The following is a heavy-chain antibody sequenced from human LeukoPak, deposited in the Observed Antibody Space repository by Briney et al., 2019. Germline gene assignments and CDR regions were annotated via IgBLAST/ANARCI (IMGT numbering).Heavy chain of an antibody. V-gene: IGHV3-74*01. D-gene: IGHD2-15*01. CDR1: GLTFRTTW. CDR2: MNGEGTTI. J-gene: IGHJ4*02. Sequence: GGSLRLSCATSGLTFRTTWMHWVRQAPGKGLMWVSRMNGEGTTIDYADSVKGRFTVSRDYAKNTLFLQMNNLRTEGTALYFCATARIFRFEYWGQGSLVIVSA. CDR3: ATARIFRFEY.